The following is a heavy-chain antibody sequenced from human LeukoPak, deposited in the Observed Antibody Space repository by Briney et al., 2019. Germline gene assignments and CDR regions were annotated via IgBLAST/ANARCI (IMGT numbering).Heavy chain of an antibody. CDR2: ISAYNGNT. CDR1: GYTFTSYC. D-gene: IGHD3-10*01. Sequence: ASVKVSCKASGYTFTSYCISWVRQAPGQGLEWMGWISAYNGNTNYAQKLQGRVTMTTDTSTSTAYMELRSLRSDDTAVYYCARGPPTMVRGVIMDYWGQGTLVTVSS. V-gene: IGHV1-18*01. CDR3: ARGPPTMVRGVIMDY. J-gene: IGHJ4*02.